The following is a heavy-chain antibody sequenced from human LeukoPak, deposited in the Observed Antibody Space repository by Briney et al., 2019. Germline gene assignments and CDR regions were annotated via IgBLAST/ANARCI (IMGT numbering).Heavy chain of an antibody. J-gene: IGHJ6*02. D-gene: IGHD3-10*01. CDR1: GFTVSSNY. Sequence: GVSLRLSCAASGFTVSSNYMSWVRQAPGKGLEWVSVIYSGGSTYYADSVKGRFTISRDNSKNTLYLQMNSLRAEDTAVYYCARDCASHNYYGSGSYYPYGMDVWGQGTTVTVSS. CDR3: ARDCASHNYYGSGSYYPYGMDV. CDR2: IYSGGST. V-gene: IGHV3-53*01.